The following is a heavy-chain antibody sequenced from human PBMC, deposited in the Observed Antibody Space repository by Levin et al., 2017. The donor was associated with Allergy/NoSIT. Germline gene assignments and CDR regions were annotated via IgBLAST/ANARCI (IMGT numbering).Heavy chain of an antibody. CDR1: GFTFSNAW. CDR2: IKSKTDGGTT. V-gene: IGHV3-15*01. D-gene: IGHD2-15*01. Sequence: SGESLKISCAASGFTFSNAWMSWVRQAPGKGLEWVGRIKSKTDGGTTDYAAPVKGRFTISRDDSKNTLYLQMNSLKTEDTAVYYCTTGYCSGGSCTYWGQGTLVTVSS. CDR3: TTGYCSGGSCTY. J-gene: IGHJ4*02.